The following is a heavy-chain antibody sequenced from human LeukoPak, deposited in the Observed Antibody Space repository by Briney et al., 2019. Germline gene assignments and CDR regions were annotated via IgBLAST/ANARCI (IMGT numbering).Heavy chain of an antibody. CDR2: INHSGST. V-gene: IGHV4-34*01. CDR3: ARRRGWYYFDY. D-gene: IGHD6-19*01. J-gene: IGHJ4*02. CDR1: GGSFSGYY. Sequence: SQTLSLTCAVYGGSFSGYYSSWIRHPPGKGLEWIGEINHSGSTNYNPSLKSRVTISVDTSKNQFSLKLSSVTAADTAVYYCARRRGWYYFDYWGQGTLVTVSS.